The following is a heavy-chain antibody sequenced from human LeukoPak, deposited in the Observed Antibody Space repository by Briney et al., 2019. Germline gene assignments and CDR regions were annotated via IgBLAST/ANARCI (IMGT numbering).Heavy chain of an antibody. CDR1: GGTFSSYA. Sequence: SVKVSCKASGGTFSSYAISWVRQAPGQGLEWMGRIIPIFGTANYAQKFQGRVTITTDESTSTACMELNSLRSEDTAVYYCARNIAVAGIWFDPWGQGTLVTVSS. J-gene: IGHJ5*02. CDR2: IIPIFGTA. V-gene: IGHV1-69*05. D-gene: IGHD6-19*01. CDR3: ARNIAVAGIWFDP.